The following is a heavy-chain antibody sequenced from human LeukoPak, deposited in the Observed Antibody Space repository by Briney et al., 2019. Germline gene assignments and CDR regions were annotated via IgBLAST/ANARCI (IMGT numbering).Heavy chain of an antibody. D-gene: IGHD2-2*01. CDR2: IQYDGSKT. J-gene: IGHJ4*02. CDR3: LIGSGSSPSCFDL. V-gene: IGHV3-33*05. Sequence: PGGSLRLSCAASGFTFSSYGMHWVRQAPGKGLEWITAIQYDGSKTYYADSVKGRFTISRDQSKNTLDLQMSRLRAEDTAIYYCLIGSGSSPSCFDLLVQGTLVTVSS. CDR1: GFTFSSYG.